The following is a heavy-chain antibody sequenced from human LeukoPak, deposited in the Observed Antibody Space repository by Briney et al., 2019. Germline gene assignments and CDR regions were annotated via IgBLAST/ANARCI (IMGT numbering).Heavy chain of an antibody. J-gene: IGHJ4*02. CDR2: IYHSGST. CDR3: ARERYYDSSGYYSDY. Sequence: PSGTLSLTCAVSGGSISSSNWWSWVRQPPGKGLEWIGEIYHSGSTNYNPSLKSRVTISVDTSKNQFSLKLSSVTAADTAVYYCARERYYDSSGYYSDYWGQGTLVTVSS. V-gene: IGHV4-4*02. CDR1: GGSISSSNW. D-gene: IGHD3-22*01.